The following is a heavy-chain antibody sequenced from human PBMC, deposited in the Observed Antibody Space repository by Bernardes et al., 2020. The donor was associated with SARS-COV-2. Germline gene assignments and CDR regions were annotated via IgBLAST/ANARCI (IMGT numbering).Heavy chain of an antibody. CDR3: ARHFYGSAGDIRRGQARNWFDP. Sequence: ETLSLTSTASAGSTVTTIYYWGCIRKPPGKLPEWIGSIPHSGSTYYNPSLKGRFTISVDTSKKQFSLTVTTVTAADTAVYYCARHFYGSAGDIRRGQARNWFDPWGQGTLVTVSS. J-gene: IGHJ5*02. CDR2: IPHSGST. D-gene: IGHD3-10*01. CDR1: AGSTVTTIYY. V-gene: IGHV4-39*01.